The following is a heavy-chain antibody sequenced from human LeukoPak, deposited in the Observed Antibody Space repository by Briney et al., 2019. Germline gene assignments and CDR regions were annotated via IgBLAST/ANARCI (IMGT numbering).Heavy chain of an antibody. V-gene: IGHV3-64D*09. CDR1: GFTFSSHA. CDR2: ISSNGGNT. Sequence: GGSLRLSCSDSGFTFSSHAMHWVRQAPGKGLEYVSAISSNGGNTYYADSVKGRFTISRDNSKNTLYLQMSSLRAEDTAVYYCVKDPKGTVTTDYWGQGTLVTVSS. J-gene: IGHJ4*02. CDR3: VKDPKGTVTTDY. D-gene: IGHD4-17*01.